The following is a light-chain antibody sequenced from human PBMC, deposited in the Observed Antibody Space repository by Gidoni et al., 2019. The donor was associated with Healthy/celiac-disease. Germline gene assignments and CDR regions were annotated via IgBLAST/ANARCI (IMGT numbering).Light chain of an antibody. CDR2: ATS. CDR3: QQSYSTPRT. V-gene: IGKV1-39*01. CDR1: QSISSY. J-gene: IGKJ1*01. Sequence: DIQMTQSPSSLSASVGDRVTITSRASQSISSYLHWSQQKPGKAPKLLIYATSSLQSGVPSKFSGSGSGTDFTLTISCLQPEDFATYFSQQSYSTPRTFGQGTKVEIK.